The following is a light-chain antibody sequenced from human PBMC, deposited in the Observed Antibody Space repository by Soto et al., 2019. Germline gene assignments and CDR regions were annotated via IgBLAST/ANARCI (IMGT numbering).Light chain of an antibody. CDR3: QQLNNWPLT. J-gene: IGKJ4*01. Sequence: EIVLTQSPATRSLSPGERATLSCRASQSVRSDLVWYQQKPGQAPRLLIYDASRRATGIPARFSGSGSGTDFTLTISSLEPEDFAVYYCQQLNNWPLTFGGGTKVEIK. CDR1: QSVRSD. V-gene: IGKV3-11*01. CDR2: DAS.